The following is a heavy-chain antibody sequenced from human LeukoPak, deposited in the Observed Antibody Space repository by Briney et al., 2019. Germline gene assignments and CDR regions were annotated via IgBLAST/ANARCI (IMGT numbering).Heavy chain of an antibody. D-gene: IGHD3-22*01. CDR3: AMGGYYDSSGYPTSDY. J-gene: IGHJ4*02. CDR2: ISSSSSYI. CDR1: GFTFSSYS. Sequence: PGGSLRLSCAASGFTFSSYSMNWVRQAPGKGLEWVSSISSSSSYIYYADSVKGRFTISRDNAKNSLYLQMNSLRAEDTAVYYCAMGGYYDSSGYPTSDYWGQGTLDTVSS. V-gene: IGHV3-21*01.